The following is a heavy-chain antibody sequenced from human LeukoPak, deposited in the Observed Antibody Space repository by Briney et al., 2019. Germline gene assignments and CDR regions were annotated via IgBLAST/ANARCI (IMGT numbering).Heavy chain of an antibody. CDR1: GGSIRSSYYY. V-gene: IGHV4-39*07. D-gene: IGHD2-15*01. CDR3: ARGLRAASLY. Sequence: SETLSLTCTVSGGSIRSSYYYWSWIRQPPGKGLEWIGEINHSGSTNYNPSLKSRVTISVDTSKNQFSLKLSSVTAADTAVYYCARGLRAASLYWGQGTLVTVSS. CDR2: INHSGST. J-gene: IGHJ4*02.